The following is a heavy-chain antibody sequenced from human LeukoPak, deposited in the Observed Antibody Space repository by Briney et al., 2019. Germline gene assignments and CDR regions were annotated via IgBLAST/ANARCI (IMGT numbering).Heavy chain of an antibody. D-gene: IGHD3-9*01. CDR2: ISGSGDNT. Sequence: GGSLRLSCAASGFTFSTYVMSWVRQAPGKGLEWVSGISGSGDNTYYADSAKGRFTISRDNSKNTLYLQMNSLRAEDTAVYYCAKGSGYDTDFGYWGQGTLVTVSS. V-gene: IGHV3-23*01. CDR1: GFTFSTYV. J-gene: IGHJ4*02. CDR3: AKGSGYDTDFGY.